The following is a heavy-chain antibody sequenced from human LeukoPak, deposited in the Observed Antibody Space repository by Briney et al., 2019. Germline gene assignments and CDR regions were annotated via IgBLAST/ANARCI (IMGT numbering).Heavy chain of an antibody. J-gene: IGHJ4*02. D-gene: IGHD3-10*01. CDR2: IWYDGSNK. Sequence: GRSLRLSCAASGFTFSSYGMHWVRQAPGKGLEWVAVIWYDGSNKYYADSVKGRFTISRDNSKNTLYLQMNSLRAEDTAVYYCARVTMVRGVILPFDYWGQGTLVTVSS. CDR3: ARVTMVRGVILPFDY. V-gene: IGHV3-33*01. CDR1: GFTFSSYG.